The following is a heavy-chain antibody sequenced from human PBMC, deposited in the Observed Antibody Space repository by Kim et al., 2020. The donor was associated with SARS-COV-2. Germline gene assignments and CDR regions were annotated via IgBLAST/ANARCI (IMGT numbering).Heavy chain of an antibody. J-gene: IGHJ4*02. CDR3: ATRGDFDLDY. V-gene: IGHV1-2*02. Sequence: ASVKVSCKASGYTFTGYFIFWVRQAPGQGLEWMGWIDPNTGATRYAQKFQGRVTMTRDTSISTAYMELGRLVSDDTAVYFCATRGDFDLDYWGQGTLVTV. D-gene: IGHD3-10*01. CDR2: IDPNTGAT. CDR1: GYTFTGYF.